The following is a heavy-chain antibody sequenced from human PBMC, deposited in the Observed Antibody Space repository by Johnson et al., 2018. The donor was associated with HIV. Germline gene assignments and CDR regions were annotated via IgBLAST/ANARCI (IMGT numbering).Heavy chain of an antibody. V-gene: IGHV3-9*01. Sequence: VQLVESGGGLVQPGGSLRLSCEGSGFSFDDYAMHWVRQAPGKGLEWVSGISWNSGSIGYADSVKGRFTISRDNAKNSLYLQMNSLRAEDTALYYCAKGEDSSGYALNDAFDIWGQGTMVTVSS. CDR1: GFSFDDYA. J-gene: IGHJ3*02. CDR3: AKGEDSSGYALNDAFDI. CDR2: ISWNSGSI. D-gene: IGHD3-22*01.